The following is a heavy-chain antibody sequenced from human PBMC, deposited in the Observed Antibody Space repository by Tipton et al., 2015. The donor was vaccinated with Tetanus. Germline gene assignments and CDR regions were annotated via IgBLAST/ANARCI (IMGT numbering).Heavy chain of an antibody. Sequence: GLVKPSETLSLTCTVSRGPISSYYWSWIRQPAGKGLEWVGHISNGNTDYSTSLKSRVTLSVDLSKNQFSLQLRAVTAADTAVYYCARVLPVNRAGWGQGTLVTVSS. CDR1: RGPISSYY. V-gene: IGHV4-4*07. CDR2: ISNGNT. J-gene: IGHJ4*02. CDR3: ARVLPVNRAG. D-gene: IGHD4-17*01.